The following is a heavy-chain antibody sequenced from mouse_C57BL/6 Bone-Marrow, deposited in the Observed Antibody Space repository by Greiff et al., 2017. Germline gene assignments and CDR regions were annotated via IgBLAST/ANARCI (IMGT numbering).Heavy chain of an antibody. CDR1: GYAFSSYW. D-gene: IGHD2-4*01. J-gene: IGHJ4*01. CDR2: IYPGDGDT. Sequence: QVQLQQSGAELVKPGASVKISCKASGYAFSSYWMNWVKQRPGKGLEWIGQIYPGDGDTNYNGKFKGKATLTADKSSSTAYMQLSSLTSEDSAVYFCASRRDIYYDYFYYAMDYWGQGTSVTVSS. V-gene: IGHV1-80*01. CDR3: ASRRDIYYDYFYYAMDY.